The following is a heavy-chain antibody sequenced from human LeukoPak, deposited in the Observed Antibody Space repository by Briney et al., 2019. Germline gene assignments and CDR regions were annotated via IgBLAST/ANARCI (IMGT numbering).Heavy chain of an antibody. CDR2: SYYSGST. CDR3: ARLGDCGHDCYSHDY. J-gene: IGHJ4*02. CDR1: GGSFSSSSEY. D-gene: IGHD2-21*01. Sequence: SETLSLTCIVSGGSFSSSSEYWGWIRQPPGKGLEWIGTSYYSGSTNYNPSLKSRVTMSVDTSKNQFSLKLSSVTAADTAVYYCARLGDCGHDCYSHDYWGQGTLVTVSS. V-gene: IGHV4-39*07.